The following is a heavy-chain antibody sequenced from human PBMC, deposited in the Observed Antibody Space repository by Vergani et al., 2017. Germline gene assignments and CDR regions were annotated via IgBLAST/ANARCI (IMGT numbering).Heavy chain of an antibody. CDR2: IYPGDSDT. J-gene: IGHJ3*02. CDR3: ARRVTMVRGVISKYDAFDI. D-gene: IGHD3-10*01. V-gene: IGHV5-51*01. CDR1: GYSFTSYW. Sequence: EVQLVQSGAEVKKPGESLKISCKDSGYSFTSYWIGWVRQMPGKGLEWMGIIYPGDSDTRYSPSFQGQVTISADKSISTAYLQWSSLKASDTAMYYCARRVTMVRGVISKYDAFDIWGQGTMVTVSS.